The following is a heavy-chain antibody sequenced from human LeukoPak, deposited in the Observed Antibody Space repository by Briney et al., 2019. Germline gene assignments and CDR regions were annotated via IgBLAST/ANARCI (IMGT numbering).Heavy chain of an antibody. CDR1: GFTFSNYA. V-gene: IGHV3-23*01. CDR3: AKDLWNAPGGEFFYYGMDV. Sequence: GGSLRLSCIASGFTFSNYAISWVRQGPGKGLEWVSAISGSGGGTYYADSVQGRFTVSRDNFKNTLYLQMNSLRAEDTAIYYCAKDLWNAPGGEFFYYGMDVWGQGTTVTVSS. J-gene: IGHJ6*02. D-gene: IGHD1-1*01. CDR2: ISGSGGGT.